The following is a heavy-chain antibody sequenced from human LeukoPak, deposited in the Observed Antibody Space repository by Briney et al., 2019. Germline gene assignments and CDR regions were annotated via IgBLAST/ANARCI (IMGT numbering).Heavy chain of an antibody. CDR3: ARSVVVESGWYRGRESIDY. J-gene: IGHJ4*02. Sequence: ASVKVSCKASGYTFTGYYMHWVRQAPGQGLEGMGWINPNSGGTNYAQKFQGRVTMTRETSISTAYMELSRLRADDTAVYYCARSVVVESGWYRGRESIDYWGQGTLVTVSS. V-gene: IGHV1-2*02. D-gene: IGHD6-19*01. CDR1: GYTFTGYY. CDR2: INPNSGGT.